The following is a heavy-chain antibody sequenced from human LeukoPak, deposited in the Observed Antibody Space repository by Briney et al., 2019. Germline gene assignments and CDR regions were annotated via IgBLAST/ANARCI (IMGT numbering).Heavy chain of an antibody. J-gene: IGHJ6*03. CDR2: IKQDGSEK. D-gene: IGHD2-21*02. V-gene: IGHV3-7*01. CDR3: ARDPALAYCGGDCSTGWYMDV. CDR1: GFTFSSYW. Sequence: GGSLRLSCAASGFTFSSYWMSWVRQAPGKGLEWVANIKQDGSEKYYVDSVKGRFTISRDNAKNSLYLQMNSLRAEDTAVYYCARDPALAYCGGDCSTGWYMDVWGKGTTVTVSS.